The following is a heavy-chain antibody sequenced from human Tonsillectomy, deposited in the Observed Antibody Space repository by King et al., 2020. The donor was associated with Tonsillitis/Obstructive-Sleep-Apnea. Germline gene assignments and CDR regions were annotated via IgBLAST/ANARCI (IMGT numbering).Heavy chain of an antibody. CDR2: IIPIFGTA. CDR1: GGTFSSYA. V-gene: IGHV1-69*01. CDR3: AGDEARQLVLGTAFDI. J-gene: IGHJ3*02. Sequence: VQLVESGAEVKKPGSSVKLSCKASGGTFSSYAITWVRQAPGQGLEWMGGIIPIFGTANYAQNFQGRVTITADESTNTAYMELNSLRSEDTAVYYCAGDEARQLVLGTAFDIWGQGTMVTVSS. D-gene: IGHD6-13*01.